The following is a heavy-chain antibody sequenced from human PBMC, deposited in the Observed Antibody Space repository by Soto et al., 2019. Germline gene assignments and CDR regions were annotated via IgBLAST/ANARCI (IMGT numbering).Heavy chain of an antibody. J-gene: IGHJ4*02. CDR1: GYTLTELS. CDR3: AREYCSGGSCYGTDY. D-gene: IGHD2-15*01. CDR2: IGGEDGET. V-gene: IGHV1-24*01. Sequence: ASVKVSCKFSGYTLTELSMHCVRQAPGKGLEWMGGIGGEDGETMYAQKLQGRVTMTTDTSTTTAYMELRSLRSDDTAVYYCAREYCSGGSCYGTDYWGQGTPVTVSS.